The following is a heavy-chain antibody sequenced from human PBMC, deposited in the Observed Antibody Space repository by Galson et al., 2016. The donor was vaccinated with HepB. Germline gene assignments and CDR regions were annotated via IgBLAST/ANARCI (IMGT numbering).Heavy chain of an antibody. CDR1: GFTFSTYA. CDR3: ARDRHYYDSALDP. D-gene: IGHD3-22*01. Sequence: SLRLSCAASGFTFSTYAMHWVRQAPGKGLEWVTVIWHDGSKKYYADSVEARFTISRDNSKNTLYLQLHSLRHEDTAVYYCARDRHYYDSALDPWGQGTLVTVSS. V-gene: IGHV3-33*01. J-gene: IGHJ5*02. CDR2: IWHDGSKK.